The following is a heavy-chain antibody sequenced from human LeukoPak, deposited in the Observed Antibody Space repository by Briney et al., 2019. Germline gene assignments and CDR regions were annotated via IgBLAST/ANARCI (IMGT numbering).Heavy chain of an antibody. CDR1: RFTFSSYG. Sequence: GGSLRLSCAASRFTFSSYGMHWVRQAPGKGLEWVAYIQYDGSNAQYADSVKGRFSISRDSSKNILYLQMNSLRAEDTAVYYCARYDILTGAYYYYMDVWGKGTTVTISS. CDR2: IQYDGSNA. D-gene: IGHD3-9*01. CDR3: ARYDILTGAYYYYMDV. V-gene: IGHV3-30*02. J-gene: IGHJ6*03.